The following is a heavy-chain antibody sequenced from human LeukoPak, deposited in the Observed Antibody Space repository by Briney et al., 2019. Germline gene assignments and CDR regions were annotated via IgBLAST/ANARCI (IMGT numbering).Heavy chain of an antibody. V-gene: IGHV4-34*01. CDR1: GESFSGYY. CDR3: ARGQNWGSYFDY. J-gene: IGHJ4*02. D-gene: IGHD7-27*01. Sequence: SETLSLTCAVYGESFSGYYWSWIRQPPGKGLEWIGEINHSGSTNYNPSLKSRVTISVDTSKNQFSLKLSSVTAADTAVYYCARGQNWGSYFDYWGQGTLVTVSP. CDR2: INHSGST.